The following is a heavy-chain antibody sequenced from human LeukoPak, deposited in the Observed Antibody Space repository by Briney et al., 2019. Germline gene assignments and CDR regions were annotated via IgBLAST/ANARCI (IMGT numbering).Heavy chain of an antibody. J-gene: IGHJ4*02. CDR1: GGSISSYY. Sequence: SETLSLTCTVPGGSISSYYWSWIRQPPGKGLEWIGYIYYSGTTNYNPSLKSRVTISVDTSKNQFSLKLSSVTAADTAVYYCARGVYIAAAQYAYWGQGTLVTVSS. CDR2: IYYSGTT. D-gene: IGHD6-13*01. CDR3: ARGVYIAAAQYAY. V-gene: IGHV4-59*01.